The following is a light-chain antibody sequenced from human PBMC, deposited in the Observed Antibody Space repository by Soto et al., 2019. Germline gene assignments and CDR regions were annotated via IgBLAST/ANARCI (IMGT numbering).Light chain of an antibody. CDR1: QSVSTY. J-gene: IGKJ1*01. Sequence: EIVLTQSPPTLSLSPGERATLSCRASQSVSTYLAWYQQKPGQAPRLLIYDASTRATGIPARFSGSGSGTDFTLTISILEHEDFAVYYCQPRSNWPPTWTFGQGTKVEIK. CDR3: QPRSNWPPTWT. CDR2: DAS. V-gene: IGKV3-11*01.